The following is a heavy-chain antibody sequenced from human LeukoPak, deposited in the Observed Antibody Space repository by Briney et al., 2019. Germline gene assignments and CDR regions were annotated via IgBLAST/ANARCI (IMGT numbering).Heavy chain of an antibody. CDR3: ARARVGASPFDY. CDR2: IHPSSGDT. J-gene: IGHJ4*02. V-gene: IGHV1-2*02. CDR1: GYTLTAYY. Sequence: GASVKVSCKPSGYTLTAYYVHRVRRAPGQGLEWMGWIHPSSGDTIYAQRFQGRVTLTTDTSISTAYMELSRLRSDDTAVYYCARARVGASPFDYWGQGTLVTVSS. D-gene: IGHD1-26*01.